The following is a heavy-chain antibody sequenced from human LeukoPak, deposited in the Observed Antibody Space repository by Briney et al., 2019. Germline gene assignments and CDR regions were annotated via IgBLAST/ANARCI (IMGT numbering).Heavy chain of an antibody. V-gene: IGHV4-39*01. CDR2: IYYSGST. CDR1: GGSISSSSYY. D-gene: IGHD3-3*01. J-gene: IGHJ4*02. CDR3: ARRPTSDYDFWSCPQSEFDY. Sequence: PSETLSLTCTVSGGSISSSSYYWGWIRQPPGKGLEWIGSIYYSGSTYYNPSLKSRVTISVDTSKNQFSLKLSSVTAADTAVYYCARRPTSDYDFWSCPQSEFDYWGQGTLVTVSS.